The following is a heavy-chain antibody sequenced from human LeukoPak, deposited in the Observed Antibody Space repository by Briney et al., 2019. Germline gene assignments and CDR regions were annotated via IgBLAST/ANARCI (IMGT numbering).Heavy chain of an antibody. CDR3: AKSVAIYFYYGLDV. D-gene: IGHD3-3*01. CDR2: IWYDGSNK. Sequence: PGGSLRLSCAASGFTFSDYGMHWVRQTPGRGLEWVAAIWYDGSNKYYADSVKGRFTISRDNSKNTLFLQMNSLRAEDTAPYYCAKSVAIYFYYGLDVWGQGTTVAVSS. V-gene: IGHV3-33*06. J-gene: IGHJ6*02. CDR1: GFTFSDYG.